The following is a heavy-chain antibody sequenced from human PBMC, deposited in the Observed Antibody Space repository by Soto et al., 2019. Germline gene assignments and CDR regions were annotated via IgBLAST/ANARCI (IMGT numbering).Heavy chain of an antibody. Sequence: GGSLRLSCAASGFTCSSYAMHWVRQAPGKGLEWVAVISYDGSNKYYADSVKGRFTISRDNSKNTLYLQMNSLRAEDTAVYYCARDQDIVVVVAATSYYGVDVWGQGTTVTVSS. D-gene: IGHD2-15*01. CDR1: GFTCSSYA. J-gene: IGHJ6*02. CDR2: ISYDGSNK. V-gene: IGHV3-30-3*01. CDR3: ARDQDIVVVVAATSYYGVDV.